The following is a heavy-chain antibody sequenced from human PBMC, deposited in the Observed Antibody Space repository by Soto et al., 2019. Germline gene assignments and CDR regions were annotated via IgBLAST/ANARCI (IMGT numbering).Heavy chain of an antibody. V-gene: IGHV4-61*03. Sequence: PSENLSLTCNVSGGSVNSVGYMWTWIRQPPGKGLEWIGYISYTGSTNYNPSLKSRLSISVDASKNRFSLKVSSMTSADSAVYYCARISGAYGAIDFWGQGTLVTVSS. CDR3: ARISGAYGAIDF. D-gene: IGHD1-26*01. CDR1: GGSVNSVGYM. CDR2: ISYTGST. J-gene: IGHJ4*02.